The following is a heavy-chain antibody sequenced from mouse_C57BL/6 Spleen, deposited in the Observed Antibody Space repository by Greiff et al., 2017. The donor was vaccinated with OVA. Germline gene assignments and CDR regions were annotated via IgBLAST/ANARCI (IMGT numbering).Heavy chain of an antibody. J-gene: IGHJ2*01. Sequence: VQLQQSVAELVRPGASVKLSCTASGFNIKNTYMHWVKQRPEQGLEWIGRIDPANGNTKYAPKFQGKATITADTSSNTAYLQLSSLTSEYTAIDYGARSLHYYGSSPYYFDYWGQGTTLTVSS. CDR2: IDPANGNT. D-gene: IGHD1-1*01. CDR1: GFNIKNTY. CDR3: ARSLHYYGSSPYYFDY. V-gene: IGHV14-3*01.